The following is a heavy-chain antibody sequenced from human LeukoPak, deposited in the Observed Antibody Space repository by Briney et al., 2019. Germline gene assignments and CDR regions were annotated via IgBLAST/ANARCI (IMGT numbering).Heavy chain of an antibody. Sequence: GGSLRLSCVASGLTLSNFWMNWVRQAPGKGLEWVANINQNGGEKYYVDSVKGRFTISRDNGKNSLYLQMNSLRAEDTAVYYCARYRHLGYWGQGTLVTVSS. CDR3: ARYRHLGY. CDR2: INQNGGEK. CDR1: GLTLSNFW. V-gene: IGHV3-7*01. J-gene: IGHJ4*02.